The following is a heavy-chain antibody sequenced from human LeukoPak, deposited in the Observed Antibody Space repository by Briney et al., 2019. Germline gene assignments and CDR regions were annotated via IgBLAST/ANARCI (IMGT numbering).Heavy chain of an antibody. CDR1: GYNFTSYW. CDR2: IYPGDSDT. D-gene: IGHD6-19*01. Sequence: GESLRISCKGSGYNFTSYWISWVRQMPGKGLELMGIIYPGDSDTRYSPSFQGQVTISADKSISTAYLQWSSLKASDTGMYYCARQSVAGPYDAFDIWGQGTMVTVSS. J-gene: IGHJ3*02. CDR3: ARQSVAGPYDAFDI. V-gene: IGHV5-51*01.